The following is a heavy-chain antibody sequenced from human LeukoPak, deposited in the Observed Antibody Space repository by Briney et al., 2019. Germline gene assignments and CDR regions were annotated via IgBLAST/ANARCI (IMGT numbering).Heavy chain of an antibody. J-gene: IGHJ6*03. D-gene: IGHD4-17*01. CDR1: GFTFSSYS. CDR2: ISSSSSTI. CDR3: ASRRTVTNGGDYYYYYMDV. V-gene: IGHV3-48*01. Sequence: GGSLRLSCAASGFTFSSYSMNWVRQAPGKGLEWVSYISSSSSTIYYADSVKGRFTISRDNAKNSLYLQMNSLRAEDTAVYYCASRRTVTNGGDYYYYYMDVWGKGTTVTVSS.